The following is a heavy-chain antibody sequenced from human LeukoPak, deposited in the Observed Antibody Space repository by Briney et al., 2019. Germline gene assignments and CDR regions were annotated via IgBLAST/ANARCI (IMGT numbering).Heavy chain of an antibody. V-gene: IGHV4-31*03. Sequence: PSQTLSLTCTVSGGSISSGGYYWSWIRQHPGKGLEWIGYIYYSGSTYCNPSLKSRVTISVDTSKNQFSLKLSSVTAADTAVYYCARGPNDYGDYYGAFDIWGQGTMVTVSS. J-gene: IGHJ3*02. CDR1: GGSISSGGYY. CDR3: ARGPNDYGDYYGAFDI. D-gene: IGHD4-17*01. CDR2: IYYSGST.